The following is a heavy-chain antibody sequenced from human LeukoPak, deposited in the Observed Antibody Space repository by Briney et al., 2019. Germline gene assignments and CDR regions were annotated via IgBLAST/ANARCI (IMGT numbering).Heavy chain of an antibody. CDR1: GFTFRTYN. D-gene: IGHD4-17*01. V-gene: IGHV3-48*01. CDR3: AKTTDNYYYYYMDV. J-gene: IGHJ6*03. Sequence: GGSLRLSCAASGFTFRTYNMNWVRQAPGKGLEWVSYITSGGTTIYYADSVKGRFTISRDNAKNSLYLQMNSLRAEDTAVYYCAKTTDNYYYYYMDVWGKGTTVTVSS. CDR2: ITSGGTTI.